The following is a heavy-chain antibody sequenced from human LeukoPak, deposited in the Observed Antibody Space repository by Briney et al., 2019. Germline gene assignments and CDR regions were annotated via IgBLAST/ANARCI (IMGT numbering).Heavy chain of an antibody. CDR2: ISGSGGST. Sequence: GGSLRLSCAASGFTFSSYAMSWVRQAPGKRLEWVSAISGSGGSTYYADSVKGRFTISRDNSKNTLYLQMNSLRAEDTAVYYCAKDRLITMVRGGNGMDVWGQGITVTVSS. CDR3: AKDRLITMVRGGNGMDV. D-gene: IGHD3-10*01. CDR1: GFTFSSYA. V-gene: IGHV3-23*01. J-gene: IGHJ6*02.